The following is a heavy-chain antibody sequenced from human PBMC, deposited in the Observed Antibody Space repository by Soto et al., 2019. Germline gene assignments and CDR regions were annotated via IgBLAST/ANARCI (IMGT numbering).Heavy chain of an antibody. CDR1: GGSLSSSNW. Sequence: TSETLSLTCAVSGGSLSSSNWWSWVRQPPGKGLEWIGEIYHSGSTNYNPSLKSRVTISVDKSKNQFSLKLSSVTAADTAVYYCARDILTGFPFPEGSDYWGQGTLVTVSS. J-gene: IGHJ4*02. D-gene: IGHD3-9*01. CDR2: IYHSGST. V-gene: IGHV4-4*02. CDR3: ARDILTGFPFPEGSDY.